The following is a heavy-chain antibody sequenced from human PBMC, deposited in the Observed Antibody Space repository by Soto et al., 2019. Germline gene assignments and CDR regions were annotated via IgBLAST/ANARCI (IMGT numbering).Heavy chain of an antibody. Sequence: SETLSLTCTVSGGSINSYSWSWIRQPPGKGLEWIGAISYSGSTNYNPSLKSRVTISIDTSKNQFSLKLSSVTPADTAVYFCAREDYDSSGAPFFDYWGQGTLVTV. CDR3: AREDYDSSGAPFFDY. V-gene: IGHV4-59*01. J-gene: IGHJ4*02. CDR2: ISYSGST. CDR1: GGSINSYS. D-gene: IGHD3-22*01.